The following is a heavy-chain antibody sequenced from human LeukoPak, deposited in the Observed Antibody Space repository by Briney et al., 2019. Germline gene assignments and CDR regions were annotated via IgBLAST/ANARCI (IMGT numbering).Heavy chain of an antibody. CDR3: ARAAHYRTNSDS. J-gene: IGHJ5*01. Sequence: ASVKVSCKASGYTFTSYGISWVRQAPGQGLEWMGWISAYNGNTNYAQKLQGRVTMTTDTSTSTAYMELRSLRSQRTAVYFRARAAHYRTNSDSSGHRRLVTVSS. CDR1: GYTFTSYG. CDR2: ISAYNGNT. D-gene: IGHD1-26*01. V-gene: IGHV1-18*01.